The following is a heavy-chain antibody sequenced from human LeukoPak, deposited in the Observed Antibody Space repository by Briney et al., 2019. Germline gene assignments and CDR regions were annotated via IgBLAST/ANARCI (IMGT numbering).Heavy chain of an antibody. CDR1: GFTFSSYG. V-gene: IGHV3-33*01. CDR2: IWYDGSNK. Sequence: GRSLRLSCAASGFTFSSYGMHWVRQAPGKGLEWVAVIWYDGSNKYYPDSVQGRFTISRDNSKNTLYLQVNSLRAEDTAVYYCARDRSMSGWYIDLWGRGTLVTVCS. J-gene: IGHJ2*01. D-gene: IGHD2/OR15-2a*01. CDR3: ARDRSMSGWYIDL.